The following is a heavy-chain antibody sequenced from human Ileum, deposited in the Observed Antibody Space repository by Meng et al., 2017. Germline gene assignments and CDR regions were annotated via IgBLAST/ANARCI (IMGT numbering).Heavy chain of an antibody. Sequence: SETLSLTCRVSAYSISGSYYWGWIRQPPGKGLEWIGSIYHSGSTYYNPSLESRFTISLDTSKNQFSLKLTAVTAADTAVYYCARDCPYGSGSYMFDYWGQGMLVTVSS. CDR2: IYHSGST. CDR1: AYSISGSYY. D-gene: IGHD3-10*01. J-gene: IGHJ4*02. CDR3: ARDCPYGSGSYMFDY. V-gene: IGHV4-38-2*02.